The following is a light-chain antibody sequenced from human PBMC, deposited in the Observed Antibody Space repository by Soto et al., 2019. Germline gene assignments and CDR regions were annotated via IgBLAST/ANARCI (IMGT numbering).Light chain of an antibody. CDR3: QQYVSAPLT. CDR1: QSVSNNY. J-gene: IGKJ4*01. Sequence: EIVLTQSPGTLSLSPGEGATLSCRASQSVSNNYLAWYQQKTGQAPRLVISGASSRATAIPDRFSGSGSDTDFTLTISRLEPEDFAVYYCQQYVSAPLTFGGGTKVEIK. V-gene: IGKV3-20*01. CDR2: GAS.